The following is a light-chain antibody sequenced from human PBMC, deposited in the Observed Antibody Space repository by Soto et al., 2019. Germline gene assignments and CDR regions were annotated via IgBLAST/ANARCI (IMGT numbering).Light chain of an antibody. Sequence: QSVLTQPASVSGSPGQSITISCTGTSSDVGGYKYVSWYQHHPGKAPKLMIYGVSDRPSGVSNRFSGSKSGNTASLTISGLQPEDEADYYCGSHTTSSTWVFGGGTKVTVL. V-gene: IGLV2-14*01. CDR3: GSHTTSSTWV. J-gene: IGLJ3*02. CDR1: SSDVGGYKY. CDR2: GVS.